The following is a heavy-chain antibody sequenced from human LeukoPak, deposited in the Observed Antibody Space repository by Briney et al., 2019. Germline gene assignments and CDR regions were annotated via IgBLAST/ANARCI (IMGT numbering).Heavy chain of an antibody. J-gene: IGHJ4*02. CDR2: IYYTGRT. CDR1: GGSTSSSSYY. V-gene: IGHV4-39*01. D-gene: IGHD3-22*01. CDR3: ARLYYYDSSGPPL. Sequence: SETLSLTCTVSGGSTSSSSYYWGWIRQPPGKGLEWIGDIYYTGRTYYNPSLKSRVTISVDTSKNQFSLKLSSVSAADTAVYYCARLYYYDSSGPPLWGQGTLVTVSS.